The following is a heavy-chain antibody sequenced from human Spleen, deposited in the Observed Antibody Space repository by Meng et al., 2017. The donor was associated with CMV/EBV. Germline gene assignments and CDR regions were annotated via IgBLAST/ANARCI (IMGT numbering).Heavy chain of an antibody. CDR3: ARVGYYGSGSYEDNWFDP. CDR2: IWHDGSNK. D-gene: IGHD3-10*01. J-gene: IGHJ5*02. Sequence: GESLKISCAASGFRFSSNGMNWVRQAPGKGLKWVAVIWHDGSNKYYEDSVKGRFSLSRDNSKSTSYLQMNSLRAEDTAVYYCARVGYYGSGSYEDNWFDPWGQGTLVTVSS. V-gene: IGHV3-33*01. CDR1: GFRFSSNG.